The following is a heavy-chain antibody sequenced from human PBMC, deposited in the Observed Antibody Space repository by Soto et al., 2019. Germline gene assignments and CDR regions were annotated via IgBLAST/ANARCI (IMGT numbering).Heavy chain of an antibody. J-gene: IGHJ4*02. D-gene: IGHD5-12*01. CDR1: GGTFSSYA. CDR2: IIPISGTA. Sequence: SVKVSCKASGGTFSSYAISWVRQAPGQGLEWMGGIIPISGTANYAQKFQGRVTITADESTSTAYMELSSLRSEDTAVYYCARDRGPYSGYDKPFDYWGQGTLVTVSS. V-gene: IGHV1-69*13. CDR3: ARDRGPYSGYDKPFDY.